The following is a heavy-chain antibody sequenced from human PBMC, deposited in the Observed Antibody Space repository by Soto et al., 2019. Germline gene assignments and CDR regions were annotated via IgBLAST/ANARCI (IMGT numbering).Heavy chain of an antibody. Sequence: GGSLRLSCAASGFTLSSYAMSWVRQAPGKGLEWVSAISGSGGSTYYADSVKGRFTISRDNSKNTLYLQMNSLRAEDTAVYYCAKDQCSSTSCSPYYYYYGMDVWGQGTTVTVSS. V-gene: IGHV3-23*01. CDR1: GFTLSSYA. J-gene: IGHJ6*02. CDR2: ISGSGGST. D-gene: IGHD2-2*01. CDR3: AKDQCSSTSCSPYYYYYGMDV.